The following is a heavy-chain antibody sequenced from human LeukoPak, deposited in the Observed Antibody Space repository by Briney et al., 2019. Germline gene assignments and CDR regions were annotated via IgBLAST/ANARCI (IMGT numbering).Heavy chain of an antibody. J-gene: IGHJ3*02. CDR1: GFTFTSYA. D-gene: IGHD5-24*01. CDR2: IDRNGDST. CDR3: ARDHKGGDGADAFDI. V-gene: IGHV3-20*04. Sequence: GGPLRPSCAASGFTFTSYAISWFAKPPGKGLKWVPVIDRNGDSTGYADSVEGRFTISRDNAKNSLYLQMDSLRAEDTALYYCARDHKGGDGADAFDIWGHGTMVTVSS.